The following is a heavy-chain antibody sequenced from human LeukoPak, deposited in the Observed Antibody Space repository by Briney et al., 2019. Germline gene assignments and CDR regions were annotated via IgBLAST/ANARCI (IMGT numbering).Heavy chain of an antibody. CDR1: GFTVSSNY. J-gene: IGHJ6*02. CDR3: VNEVGTYYYGMDV. V-gene: IGHV3-64D*06. D-gene: IGHD1-1*01. CDR2: ISSNGGST. Sequence: PGGSLRLSCAASGFTVSSNYMNWVRQAPGKGLEYVSAISSNGGSTYYADSVKGRFTISRDNSKNTLYLQMSSLRAEDTAVYYCVNEVGTYYYGMDVWGQGTTVTVSS.